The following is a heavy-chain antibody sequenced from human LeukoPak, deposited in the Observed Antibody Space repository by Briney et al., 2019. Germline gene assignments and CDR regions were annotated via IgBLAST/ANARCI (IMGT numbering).Heavy chain of an antibody. V-gene: IGHV4-4*07. D-gene: IGHD1-26*01. Sequence: PSETLSLTCTVSGGSISSYYWSWIRQPAGKGLEWIGRIYTSGSTNYNPSLKSRVTMSVDTSKNQFSLKLSSVTAADTAVYYCARDFSIVGATNAFDIWGQGTMVTVSS. CDR1: GGSISSYY. J-gene: IGHJ3*02. CDR3: ARDFSIVGATNAFDI. CDR2: IYTSGST.